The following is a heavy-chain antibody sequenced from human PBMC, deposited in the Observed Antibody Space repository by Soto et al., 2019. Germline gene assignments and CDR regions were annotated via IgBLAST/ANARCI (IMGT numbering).Heavy chain of an antibody. CDR3: SRLKWGLDYYSGMDV. CDR2: INPKTAAT. D-gene: IGHD1-26*01. CDR1: GYTFSAYF. Sequence: QVQLVQSGAEVRKSGASVKVSCKASGYTFSAYFIQWLRQAPGQGLEWLAWINPKTAATNYAKKFQDRVTVTSDTSFSTAYLELTRLGPDDTALYYCSRLKWGLDYYSGMDVCGQGTAVSVSS. V-gene: IGHV1-2*02. J-gene: IGHJ6*02.